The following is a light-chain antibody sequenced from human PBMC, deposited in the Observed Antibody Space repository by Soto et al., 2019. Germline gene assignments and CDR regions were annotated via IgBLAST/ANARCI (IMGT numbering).Light chain of an antibody. Sequence: DIQLTQSPSFLSASVGDRVTITCRASQGISSYLAWYQQKPGKAPKLLIYAASTLQSGVPSRFSGSGSGTEFTLTISSLQPEDFATYYCLQHHSHPPTFGQGTRIDI. CDR3: LQHHSHPPT. J-gene: IGKJ1*01. V-gene: IGKV1-9*01. CDR2: AAS. CDR1: QGISSY.